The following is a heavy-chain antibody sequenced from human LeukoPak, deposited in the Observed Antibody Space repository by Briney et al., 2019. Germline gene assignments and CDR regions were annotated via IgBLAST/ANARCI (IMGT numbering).Heavy chain of an antibody. V-gene: IGHV2-5*01. CDR2: IYCNDDK. CDR1: GFSRSTSGQG. CDR3: AHSHPTYYDFWSGFFNNWFDP. D-gene: IGHD3-3*01. J-gene: IGHJ5*02. Sequence: SGPTLVNPTQTLTLTCTFSGFSRSTSGQGVGWIRQPPGKALEWLALIYCNDDKRYSTSLKSRLTITKDTSKNQVVLTMTNMDPVDTATYYCAHSHPTYYDFWSGFFNNWFDPWGQGTLVTVSS.